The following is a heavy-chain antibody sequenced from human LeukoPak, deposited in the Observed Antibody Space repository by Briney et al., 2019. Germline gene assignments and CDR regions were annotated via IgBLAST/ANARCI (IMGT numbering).Heavy chain of an antibody. Sequence: KPSETLSLTCTVSGGSISSYYWSWIRQPPGKGLEWIGYIYYSGSTNYNPSLKSRVTISVDTSKNQFSLKLSSVTAVDTAVYYCAGAPFDYDILTGANYYYYYMDVWGKGTTVTVSS. CDR3: AGAPFDYDILTGANYYYYYMDV. J-gene: IGHJ6*03. CDR2: IYYSGST. CDR1: GGSISSYY. V-gene: IGHV4-59*01. D-gene: IGHD3-9*01.